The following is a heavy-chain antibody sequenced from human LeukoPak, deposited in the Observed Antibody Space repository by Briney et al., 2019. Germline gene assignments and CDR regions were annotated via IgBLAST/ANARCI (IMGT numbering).Heavy chain of an antibody. J-gene: IGHJ4*02. D-gene: IGHD3-22*01. CDR3: ARRYDSSGPTLDY. Sequence: PSETLSLTCAVYGGSFSGYYWSWIRQPPGKGLEWIGEINHSGSTNYNPSLKSRVTISEDTSKNQFSLKLSSVTAADTAVYYCARRYDSSGPTLDYWGQGTLVTVSS. CDR1: GGSFSGYY. CDR2: INHSGST. V-gene: IGHV4-34*01.